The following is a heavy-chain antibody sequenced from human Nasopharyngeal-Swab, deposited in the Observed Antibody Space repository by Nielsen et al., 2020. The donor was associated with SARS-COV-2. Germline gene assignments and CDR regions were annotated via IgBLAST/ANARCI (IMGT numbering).Heavy chain of an antibody. CDR3: ASPSCSSTSCYATDF. D-gene: IGHD2-2*01. CDR2: IRNKANSYTT. J-gene: IGHJ4*02. CDR1: GFTFSIYE. V-gene: IGHV3-72*01. Sequence: GESLKISCVASGFTFSIYEMNWVRQAPGKGLEWVGRIRNKANSYTTEYAASVKGRFTISRDDSKNSVYLQMNSLKTEDTAVYYCASPSCSSTSCYATDFWGQGTLVTVSS.